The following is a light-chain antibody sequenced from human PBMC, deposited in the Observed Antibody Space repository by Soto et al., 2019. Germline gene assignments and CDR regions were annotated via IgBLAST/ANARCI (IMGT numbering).Light chain of an antibody. Sequence: DIVMTQSPDSLAVSLGERATINCKSSQTVLYSSSNKNYLAWYQQKPGQPPKLLIYWASTRESGVPDRFSGSGSGTALTLTISSLQAEDVAVYYCQQYYSSLFTFGQGTKLEIK. CDR3: QQYYSSLFT. CDR1: QTVLYSSSNKNY. V-gene: IGKV4-1*01. CDR2: WAS. J-gene: IGKJ2*01.